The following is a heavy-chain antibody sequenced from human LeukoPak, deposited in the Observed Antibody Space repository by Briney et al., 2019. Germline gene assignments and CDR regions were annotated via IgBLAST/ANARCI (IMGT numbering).Heavy chain of an antibody. CDR1: GGSFSGYY. D-gene: IGHD5-18*01. Sequence: SETLSLTCAVYGGSFSGYYWSWIRQPPGKGLEWIGEINHSGSTNYNPSLKSRVTISVDTSKNQFSLKLSPVTAGDTAVYYCARGDTAMVTDFDYWGQGTLVTVSS. CDR3: ARGDTAMVTDFDY. J-gene: IGHJ4*02. CDR2: INHSGST. V-gene: IGHV4-34*01.